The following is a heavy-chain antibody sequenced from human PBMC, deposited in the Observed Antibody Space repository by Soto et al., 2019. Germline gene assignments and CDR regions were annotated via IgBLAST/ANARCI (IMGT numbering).Heavy chain of an antibody. CDR2: IRSKDYGGTT. CDR1: GFTFGYFS. V-gene: IGHV3-49*02. CDR3: TREIPYFDS. J-gene: IGHJ4*02. Sequence: PGGSLRLSCATSGFTFGYFSISWARQAPGRGLEWVGFIRSKDYGGTTEYAASVKGRFAISRDDSTGIAYLQMNSLKIEDTAVYYCTREIPYFDSWGQGTLVTVSS.